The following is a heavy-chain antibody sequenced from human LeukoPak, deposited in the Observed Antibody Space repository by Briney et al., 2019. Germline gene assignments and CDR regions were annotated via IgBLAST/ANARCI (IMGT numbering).Heavy chain of an antibody. CDR1: GYSFISYW. Sequence: GESLKISCKGSGYSFISYWIGWVRQMPGKGLEWMAIIYPDDSDTRYSPSFQGQVTISADKSISTAYLQWSSLKASDTAMYYCARHRKDIGFDSWGQGTLVTVSS. CDR2: IYPDDSDT. CDR3: ARHRKDIGFDS. D-gene: IGHD2-15*01. J-gene: IGHJ4*02. V-gene: IGHV5-51*01.